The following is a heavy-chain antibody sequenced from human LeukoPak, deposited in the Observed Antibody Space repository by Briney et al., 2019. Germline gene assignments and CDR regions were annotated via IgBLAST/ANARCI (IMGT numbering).Heavy chain of an antibody. Sequence: GGSLRLSCAASGFTLSSYAMSWVRQAPGKGLEWVSAISDTGNTYHADSVKGRFTISRDSSKNTLFLQMNRLRPEDAAVYYCAKAPVPTCRGAFCYPFDYWGLGTLVTVSS. CDR2: ISDTGNT. CDR1: GFTLSSYA. V-gene: IGHV3-23*01. CDR3: AKAPVPTCRGAFCYPFDY. D-gene: IGHD2-15*01. J-gene: IGHJ4*02.